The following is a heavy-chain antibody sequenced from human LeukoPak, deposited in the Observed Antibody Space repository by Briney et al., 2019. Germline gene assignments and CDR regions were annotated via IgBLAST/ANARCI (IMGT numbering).Heavy chain of an antibody. D-gene: IGHD2-2*01. J-gene: IGHJ4*02. Sequence: GGSLRLSCAASGFTFSSYAMSWVRQAPGKGLEWVSAISSSGGSTYYADSVKGRFTISRDNSKNTLYLQMNSLRAEDTAVYYCAKDLGDIVVVPAAHPLFDYWGQGTLVTVSS. CDR2: ISSSGGST. V-gene: IGHV3-23*01. CDR1: GFTFSSYA. CDR3: AKDLGDIVVVPAAHPLFDY.